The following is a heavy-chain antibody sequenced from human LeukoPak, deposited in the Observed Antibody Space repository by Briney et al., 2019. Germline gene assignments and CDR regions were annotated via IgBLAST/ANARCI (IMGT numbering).Heavy chain of an antibody. J-gene: IGHJ6*02. CDR2: IYYSGST. V-gene: IGHV4-59*01. CDR3: ARSGPYNNYYGMDV. D-gene: IGHD3-10*01. CDR1: GGSISGYY. Sequence: SETLSLTRTVSGGSISGYYWSWIRQPPGKRLELIGYIYYSGSTTYNPSLKSRVTISVDTTKNQFSLKLSSVTAADTAAYFCARSGPYNNYYGMDVWGQGTTVTVSS.